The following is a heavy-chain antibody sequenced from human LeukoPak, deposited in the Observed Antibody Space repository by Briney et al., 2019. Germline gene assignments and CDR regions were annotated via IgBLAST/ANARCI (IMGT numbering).Heavy chain of an antibody. CDR3: ARGELFMDV. CDR2: IYYSGST. Sequence: SETLSLTCTVSGGSISSYYWSWIRQPPGKGLEWIGYIYYSGSTNYNPPLKSRVTISVDTSKNQFSLKLSSVTAADTAVYYCARGELFMDVWGQGTTVTVSS. D-gene: IGHD1-26*01. CDR1: GGSISSYY. V-gene: IGHV4-59*01. J-gene: IGHJ6*02.